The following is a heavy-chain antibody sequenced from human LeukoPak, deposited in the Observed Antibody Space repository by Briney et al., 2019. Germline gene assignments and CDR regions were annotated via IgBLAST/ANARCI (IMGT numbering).Heavy chain of an antibody. CDR1: VFTFNNYR. Sequence: LPGGSLRLSCVASVFTFNNYRMNWVRQAPGRGLEWVAHIREDGSEKNYVDSVKGRFTISRENAKNSLYLQMDNLRAEDTAVFYCATDRKEEPSNYDRNRFAYWGQGTLVTVSS. J-gene: IGHJ4*02. CDR3: ATDRKEEPSNYDRNRFAY. D-gene: IGHD3-22*01. V-gene: IGHV3-7*05. CDR2: IREDGSEK.